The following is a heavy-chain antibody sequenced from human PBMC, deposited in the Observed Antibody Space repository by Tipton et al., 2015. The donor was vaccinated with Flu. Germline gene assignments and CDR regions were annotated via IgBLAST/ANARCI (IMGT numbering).Heavy chain of an antibody. Sequence: SLRLSCVASGFIFSDYWMAWVRQAPRKGLVWVANINYDGSTIYYVDSVKGRFTISRDNAKTSLYLQMTNLRAEDTAVYYCTRRLVEDWGQGTQVTVSS. CDR2: INYDGSTI. J-gene: IGHJ4*02. CDR3: TRRLVED. V-gene: IGHV3-7*01. CDR1: GFIFSDYW.